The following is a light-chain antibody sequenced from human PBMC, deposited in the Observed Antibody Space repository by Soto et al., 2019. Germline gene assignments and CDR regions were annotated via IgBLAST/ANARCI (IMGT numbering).Light chain of an antibody. CDR2: EVS. J-gene: IGLJ2*01. CDR3: SSYAGSNNLV. CDR1: SSDVGGYNY. Sequence: QSVLTQPPSASGSPGQSVTISCTGTSSDVGGYNYVSWYQQHPGKARKLMIYEVSKRPSGVPDRFSGSRSGNTASLNVSGIQAEDEADYYCSSYAGSNNLVFGGGTKLTVL. V-gene: IGLV2-8*01.